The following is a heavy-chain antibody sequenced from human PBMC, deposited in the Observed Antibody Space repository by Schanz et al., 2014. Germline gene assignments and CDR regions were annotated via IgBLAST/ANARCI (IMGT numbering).Heavy chain of an antibody. CDR3: AKGRFGELSAFDI. J-gene: IGHJ3*02. V-gene: IGHV3-23*01. CDR1: GFTFSSYA. D-gene: IGHD3-10*01. CDR2: ISGSGGST. Sequence: EVHLLESGGGLVQPGGSLRLSCAASGFTFSSYAMSWVRQAPGKGLEWVSAISGSGGSTYYADSVKGRFTISRDNSKNTLYLQMNSLRAEDTAVYYCAKGRFGELSAFDIWGQGTMVTGSS.